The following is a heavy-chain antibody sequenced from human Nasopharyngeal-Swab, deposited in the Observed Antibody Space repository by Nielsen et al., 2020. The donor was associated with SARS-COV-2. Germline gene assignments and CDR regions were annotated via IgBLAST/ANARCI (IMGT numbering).Heavy chain of an antibody. D-gene: IGHD5-12*01. V-gene: IGHV1-69*06. CDR2: IIPIFGTA. Sequence: WVRQAPGKGLEWMGGIIPIFGTANYAQKFQGRVTITADKSTSTAYMELSSLRSEDTAVYYCARGRAYSGSYMDVWGKGTTVTVSS. J-gene: IGHJ6*03. CDR3: ARGRAYSGSYMDV.